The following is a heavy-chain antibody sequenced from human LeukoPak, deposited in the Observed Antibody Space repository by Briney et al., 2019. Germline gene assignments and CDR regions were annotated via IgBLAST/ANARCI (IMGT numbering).Heavy chain of an antibody. V-gene: IGHV1-18*01. Sequence: GASVKVSCKASGYTFTSYGINWVRQAPGQGLEWMGWISAYNGNTNYAQKLQGRVTMTTGTSTSTAYMELRSLRSTYTAVYYCATLLNYYDSRGFGAFYIWGQGTIVTVSS. CDR2: ISAYNGNT. CDR1: GYTFTSYG. CDR3: ATLLNYYDSRGFGAFYI. J-gene: IGHJ3*02. D-gene: IGHD3-22*01.